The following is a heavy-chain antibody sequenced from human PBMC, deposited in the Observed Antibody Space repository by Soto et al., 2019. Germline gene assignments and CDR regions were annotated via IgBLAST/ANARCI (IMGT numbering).Heavy chain of an antibody. CDR1: GYTFTSYG. V-gene: IGHV1-18*04. CDR2: ISAYNGNT. D-gene: IGHD6-19*01. J-gene: IGHJ3*02. CDR3: ARSVSSGWALESNDAFDI. Sequence: QVQLVQSGAEVKKPGASVKVSCKASGYTFTSYGISWVRQAPGQGLEWMGWISAYNGNTNYAQKLQGRVTMTTDTSTSTAFMELRSLRSDDTAVYYCARSVSSGWALESNDAFDIWGQGTMVTVSS.